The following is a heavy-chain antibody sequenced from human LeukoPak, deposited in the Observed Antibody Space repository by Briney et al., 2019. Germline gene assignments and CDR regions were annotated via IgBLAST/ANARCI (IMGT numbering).Heavy chain of an antibody. D-gene: IGHD1-1*01. CDR3: TRWGRNAGNYYYYYMDV. CDR2: ISSSGSTI. Sequence: GGSLRLSCTASGFTFGDYAMSWIRQAPGKGLEWVSYISSSGSTIYYADSVKGRFTISRDNAKNSLYLQMNRLRAEDTAVYYCTRWGRNAGNYYYYYMDVWGKGTTVTVSS. CDR1: GFTFGDYA. J-gene: IGHJ6*03. V-gene: IGHV3-11*01.